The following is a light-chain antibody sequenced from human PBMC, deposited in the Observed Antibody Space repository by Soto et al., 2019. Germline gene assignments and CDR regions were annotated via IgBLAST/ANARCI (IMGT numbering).Light chain of an antibody. J-gene: IGKJ4*02. CDR1: QDISTY. Sequence: AIRMTQSPSSLSASTGDTVTITCRASQDISTYLAWYQQKPGKAPDLLIYAASAFQYGVPSRFSGSGSGTDFAITSSNLPAEDVASYYCRQYYSHPLSFGGGLEVEFK. CDR3: RQYYSHPLS. V-gene: IGKV1-8*01. CDR2: AAS.